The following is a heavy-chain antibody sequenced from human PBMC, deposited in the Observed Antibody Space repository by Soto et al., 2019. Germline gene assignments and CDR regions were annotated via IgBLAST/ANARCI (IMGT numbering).Heavy chain of an antibody. Sequence: SETLSLTCTVSGGSISSSSYFWGWIRQPPGKGLEWIGYIYYGGSTNYNPSLKSRVTISVDTSKNQFSLKLSSVTAADTAVYYCARLTIDYDILTGYYLNWFDPWGQGTLVTVSS. CDR3: ARLTIDYDILTGYYLNWFDP. J-gene: IGHJ5*02. CDR2: IYYGGST. V-gene: IGHV4-61*05. CDR1: GGSISSSSYF. D-gene: IGHD3-9*01.